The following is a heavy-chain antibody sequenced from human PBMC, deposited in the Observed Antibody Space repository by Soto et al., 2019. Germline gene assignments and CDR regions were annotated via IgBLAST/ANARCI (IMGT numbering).Heavy chain of an antibody. D-gene: IGHD6-13*01. CDR2: TSYDGGNK. CDR1: GFTFSSYA. V-gene: IGHV3-30*03. Sequence: QVQLVESGGGVVQPGRSLRLSCAASGFTFSSYAMHWVRQAPGKGLEWVALTSYDGGNKYYADSVKGRFTISRDNSKNTLFLQMNSLRPEDTAVYYCATPKYSSSWYRGGFDCWGQGALVTVSS. J-gene: IGHJ4*02. CDR3: ATPKYSSSWYRGGFDC.